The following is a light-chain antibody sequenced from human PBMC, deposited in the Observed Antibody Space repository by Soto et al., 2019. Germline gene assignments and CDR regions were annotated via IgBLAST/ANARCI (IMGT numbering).Light chain of an antibody. CDR1: SSDVGGYNY. J-gene: IGLJ2*01. Sequence: QSALTQPPSASGSPGQSVTISCTGTSSDVGGYNYVSWYQQHPGKAPKLMIYEVSKRPSGVPDRFSGSKSGSTASLTVSGLQAEDEADYYCSSYAGSNNVFGGGTKLTVL. CDR3: SSYAGSNNV. CDR2: EVS. V-gene: IGLV2-8*01.